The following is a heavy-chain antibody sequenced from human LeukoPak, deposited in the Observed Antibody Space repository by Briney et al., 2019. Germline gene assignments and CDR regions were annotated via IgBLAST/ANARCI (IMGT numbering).Heavy chain of an antibody. CDR1: GGSFSGYY. CDR3: ARADDYGDHY. V-gene: IGHV4-34*01. Sequence: SETLSLTCAVYGGSFSGYYWSWIRQPPGKGLEWIGEINHSGSTNYNPSLKSRVTISVDTSKNQFSLKPSSVTAADTAVYYCARADDYGDHYWGQGTLVTVSS. D-gene: IGHD4-17*01. CDR2: INHSGST. J-gene: IGHJ4*02.